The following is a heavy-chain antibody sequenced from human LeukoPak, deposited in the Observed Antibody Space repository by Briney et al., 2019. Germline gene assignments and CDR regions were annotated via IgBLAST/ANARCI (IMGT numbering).Heavy chain of an antibody. CDR3: ARSIGVLRTFDI. CDR1: GYTFTGYY. J-gene: IGHJ3*02. D-gene: IGHD2-21*01. CDR2: INPNSGGT. Sequence: ASVKVSCKASGYTFTGYYMHWVRQAPGQGLEWMGWINPNSGGTNYAQKFQGRVTMTRDTSISTAYMELSRLRSDDTAVYYCARSIGVLRTFDIWGQGTMVTVSS. V-gene: IGHV1-2*02.